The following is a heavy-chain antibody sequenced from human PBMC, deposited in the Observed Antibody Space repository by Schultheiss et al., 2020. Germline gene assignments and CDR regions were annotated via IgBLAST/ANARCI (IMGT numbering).Heavy chain of an antibody. J-gene: IGHJ4*02. CDR1: GFTFSSYS. D-gene: IGHD6-19*01. V-gene: IGHV3-23*01. CDR3: ARAGSGWHGLGY. CDR2: ISGSGGST. Sequence: GGSLRLSCAASGFTFSSYSMSWVRQAPGKGLEWVSAISGSGGSTYYADSVKGRFTISRDNSRNTLYLQMNSLRAEDTAVYYCARAGSGWHGLGYWGQGTLVTVSS.